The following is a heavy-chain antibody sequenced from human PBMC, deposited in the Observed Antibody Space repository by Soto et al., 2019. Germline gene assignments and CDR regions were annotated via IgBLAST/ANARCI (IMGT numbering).Heavy chain of an antibody. D-gene: IGHD5-18*01. CDR3: AKENLRFSAMESRVFYFQH. CDR2: ISWNSGSI. J-gene: IGHJ1*01. V-gene: IGHV3-9*01. Sequence: GGSLRLSCAASGFTFDDYAMHWVRQAPGKGLEWVSGISWNSGSIGYADSVKGRFTISRDNAKNSLYLQMNSLRAEDTALYYCAKENLRFSAMESRVFYFQHWGQGTLVTVSS. CDR1: GFTFDDYA.